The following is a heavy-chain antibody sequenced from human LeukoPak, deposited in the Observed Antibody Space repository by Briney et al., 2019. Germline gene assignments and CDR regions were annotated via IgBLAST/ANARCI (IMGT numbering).Heavy chain of an antibody. CDR2: ISSNGGST. CDR1: GFTFSSYA. D-gene: IGHD1-1*01. CDR3: ARMSGEWNDGNIDY. Sequence: GGSLRLSCAASGFTFSSYAMHWVRQAPGKGLEYVSAISSNGGSTYYANSVKGRFTISRDNSKNTLYLQMGSLRAEDMAVYYCARMSGEWNDGNIDYWGQGTLVTVSS. J-gene: IGHJ4*02. V-gene: IGHV3-64*01.